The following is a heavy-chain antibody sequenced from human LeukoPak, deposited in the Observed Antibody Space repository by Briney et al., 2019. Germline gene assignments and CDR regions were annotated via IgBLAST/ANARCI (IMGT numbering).Heavy chain of an antibody. D-gene: IGHD3-22*01. V-gene: IGHV3-21*01. Sequence: GGSLRLSCAASGFTFSSYSMNWVRQAPGKGLEWVSSISSSSSYIYYADSVKGRFTISRDNAKNSLYLQMNSLRAEDTAVYYCARGVEYYYDSSGENWFYPWGQGTLVTVSS. CDR3: ARGVEYYYDSSGENWFYP. CDR2: ISSSSSYI. J-gene: IGHJ5*02. CDR1: GFTFSSYS.